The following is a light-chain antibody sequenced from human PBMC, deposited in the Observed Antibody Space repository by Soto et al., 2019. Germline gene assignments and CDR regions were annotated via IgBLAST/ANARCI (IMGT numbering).Light chain of an antibody. CDR1: QSLVYSDGTTY. CDR3: LQGTHRSNT. CDR2: KVS. Sequence: DVVMTQSPLSLPVTLGQPASISYSSSQSLVYSDGTTYLSWFQQRPVQSPRRLIYKVSSRDSGVPDRVRGSGSVTDFTLKISRVEAEDVGVDYCLQGTHRSNTFGHGTKLEIK. V-gene: IGKV2-30*01. J-gene: IGKJ2*01.